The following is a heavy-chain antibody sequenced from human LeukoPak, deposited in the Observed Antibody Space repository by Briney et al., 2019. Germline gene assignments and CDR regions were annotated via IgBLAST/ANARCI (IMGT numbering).Heavy chain of an antibody. Sequence: SETLSLTCTVSGGSISSSSYYWGWIRQPPGKGLEWIGSIYYSGSTYYNPSLKSRVTISVDTSKNQFSLKLSSVAAADTAVYYCARDRYSSSAYRAFDIWGQGTMVTVSS. J-gene: IGHJ3*02. CDR3: ARDRYSSSAYRAFDI. V-gene: IGHV4-39*07. CDR1: GGSISSSSYY. D-gene: IGHD6-6*01. CDR2: IYYSGST.